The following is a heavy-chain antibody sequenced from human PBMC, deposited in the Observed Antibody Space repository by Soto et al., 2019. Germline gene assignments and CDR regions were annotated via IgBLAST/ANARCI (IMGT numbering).Heavy chain of an antibody. D-gene: IGHD4-17*01. CDR3: AKRAPSGDYFDY. J-gene: IGHJ4*02. CDR1: GFTFDDYA. CDR2: ISWTSGSI. Sequence: EVQLVESGGGLVQPGRSLRLSCAASGFTFDDYAMHWVRQAPGKGLEWVSGISWTSGSIGYAASVKGRFTISRDNAKNSLYPQMNSLRAEDTALYYCAKRAPSGDYFDYWGQGTLVTVSS. V-gene: IGHV3-9*01.